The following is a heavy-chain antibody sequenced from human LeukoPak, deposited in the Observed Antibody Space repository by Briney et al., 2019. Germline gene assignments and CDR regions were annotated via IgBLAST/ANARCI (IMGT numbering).Heavy chain of an antibody. CDR2: ICGSGGSK. V-gene: IGHV3-23*01. Sequence: PGGSLRLSCAASGFTFSSYSMSWVRQAPGKGLEWVSAICGSGGSKYYADSVKGRFTISRDNSKNTLYLQMNSLRAEDTAVYYCAKIPHSDCYDSSGYSEDYWGQGTLVTVSS. CDR1: GFTFSSYS. D-gene: IGHD3-22*01. CDR3: AKIPHSDCYDSSGYSEDY. J-gene: IGHJ4*02.